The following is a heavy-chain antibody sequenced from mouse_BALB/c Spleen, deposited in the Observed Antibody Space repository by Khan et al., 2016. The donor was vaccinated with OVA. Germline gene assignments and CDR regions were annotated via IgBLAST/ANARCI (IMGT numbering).Heavy chain of an antibody. Sequence: QVQLQQSGPELVKPGASVRISCKASGYTFTSYYIHWVRQRPGQGLEWIGWIYPTYVDTKYNEKFKGKATLTADKSSSEAYMQFSSLTSEDSAGYFCARSDSGTVFDYWGQGTTLTVSS. D-gene: IGHD4-1*01. CDR1: GYTFTSYY. CDR2: IYPTYVDT. V-gene: IGHV1S56*01. J-gene: IGHJ2*01. CDR3: ARSDSGTVFDY.